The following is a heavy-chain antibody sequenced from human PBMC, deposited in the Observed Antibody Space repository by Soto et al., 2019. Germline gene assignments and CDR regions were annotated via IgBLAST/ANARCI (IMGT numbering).Heavy chain of an antibody. J-gene: IGHJ4*02. CDR1: GFTFSSYA. D-gene: IGHD6-13*01. Sequence: GGSLRLSCTASGFTFSSYAMSWVRQAPGKGLEWVSSISGISDNTYYADSVKGRFTISRDNSKNTLFLQMISLRAEDTAVYYCARAPPDSSSWYWFDYWGPGTLVTVSS. CDR3: ARAPPDSSSWYWFDY. CDR2: ISGISDNT. V-gene: IGHV3-23*01.